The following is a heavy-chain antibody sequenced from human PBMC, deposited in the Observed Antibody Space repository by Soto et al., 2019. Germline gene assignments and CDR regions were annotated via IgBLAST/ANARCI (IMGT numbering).Heavy chain of an antibody. CDR3: ARPLLSSGWYKDYYYYGMDV. J-gene: IGHJ6*02. CDR1: GFTFSSYS. D-gene: IGHD6-19*01. CDR2: ISSSSSYI. V-gene: IGHV3-21*01. Sequence: GGSLRLSCAASGFTFSSYSMNWVRQAPGKGLEWVSSISSSSSYIYYADSVKGRFTISRDDAKNSLYLQMNSLRAEDTAVYYCARPLLSSGWYKDYYYYGMDVWGQGTTVTV.